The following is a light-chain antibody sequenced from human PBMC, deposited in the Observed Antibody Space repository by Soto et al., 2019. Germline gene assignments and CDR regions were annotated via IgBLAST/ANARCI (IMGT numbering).Light chain of an antibody. CDR3: KQRSNWRVT. Sequence: EIVLTQSPATLSLSPGERATLSCRASQSVNIYLAWYQQKPGQAPRLLIYDASNRATGIPARFSGSGSGTDFTLTISSLEPEDIAVYYCKQRSNWRVTFGGGTKVEI. J-gene: IGKJ4*01. CDR2: DAS. CDR1: QSVNIY. V-gene: IGKV3-11*01.